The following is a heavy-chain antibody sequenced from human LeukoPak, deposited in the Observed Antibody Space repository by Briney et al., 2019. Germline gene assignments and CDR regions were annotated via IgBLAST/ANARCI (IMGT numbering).Heavy chain of an antibody. CDR3: ASHRDYNDT. CDR1: GASINNNF. J-gene: IGHJ4*01. Sequence: PSETLSLTCTVSGASINNNFWTWIRQPPGKGLEWIGYIYSSGSANYNPSLKSRVIISGDTSKNQISLNLTSVTAADTAVYFCASHRDYNDTWGHGTLVTVSS. D-gene: IGHD3-10*01. V-gene: IGHV4-59*08. CDR2: IYSSGSA.